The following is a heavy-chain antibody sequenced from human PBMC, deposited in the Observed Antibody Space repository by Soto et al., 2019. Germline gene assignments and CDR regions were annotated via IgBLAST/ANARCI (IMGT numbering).Heavy chain of an antibody. V-gene: IGHV4-30-4*01. CDR3: ARGDYGDYEGILNWFDP. CDR1: GGSISSCDYY. Sequence: SETLSLTCTVSGGSISSCDYYWSWIRQPPGKGLEWIGYIYYSGSTYYNPSLKSRVTISVDTSKNQFSLKLSSVTAADTAVYYCARGDYGDYEGILNWFDPWGQGTLVTVSS. J-gene: IGHJ5*02. CDR2: IYYSGST. D-gene: IGHD4-17*01.